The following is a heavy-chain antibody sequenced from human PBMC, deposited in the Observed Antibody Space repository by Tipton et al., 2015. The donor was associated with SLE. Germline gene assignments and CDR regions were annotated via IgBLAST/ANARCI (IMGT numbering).Heavy chain of an antibody. V-gene: IGHV4-39*07. CDR2: INHSGST. CDR3: ARGPSITYFDY. Sequence: TLSLTCTVSGGSISSGGYYWSWIRQPPGKGLEWIGEINHSGSTNYNPSLKSRVTISVDTSKNQFSLKLSSVTAADTAVYYCARGPSITYFDYWGQGTLVTVSS. J-gene: IGHJ4*02. CDR1: GGSISSGGYY. D-gene: IGHD1-14*01.